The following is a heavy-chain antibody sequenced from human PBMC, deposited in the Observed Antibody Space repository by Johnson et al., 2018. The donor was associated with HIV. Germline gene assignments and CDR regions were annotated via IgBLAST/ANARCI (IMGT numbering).Heavy chain of an antibody. CDR1: GFTFDDYG. Sequence: VQLVESGGGVVRPGGSLRLSCAASGFTFDDYGMSWVRQAPGKGLEWVSGINWNGGSTGYADSVEGRFTISRVNAKNSLYLQMNSLRAEDTALYYFARDVVVGDHSTPLTHAFDIWGQGTMVTVSS. J-gene: IGHJ3*02. CDR3: ARDVVVGDHSTPLTHAFDI. D-gene: IGHD1-26*01. CDR2: INWNGGST. V-gene: IGHV3-20*04.